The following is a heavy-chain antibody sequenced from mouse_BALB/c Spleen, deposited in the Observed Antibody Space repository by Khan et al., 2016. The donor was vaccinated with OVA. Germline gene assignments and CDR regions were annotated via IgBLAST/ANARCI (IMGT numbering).Heavy chain of an antibody. V-gene: IGHV1S41*01. J-gene: IGHJ4*01. CDR1: GYTFTSYW. CDR2: IAPGSGST. CDR3: ARSNYYGRSLYAMDY. Sequence: DLVKPGASVKLSCKASGYTFTSYWINWIKQRPGQGLEWIGRIAPGSGSTYSHEMFKGKATLTVDTSSSTAYIQLSSLSSEDSAVYFCARSNYYGRSLYAMDYWGQGTSVTVSS. D-gene: IGHD1-1*01.